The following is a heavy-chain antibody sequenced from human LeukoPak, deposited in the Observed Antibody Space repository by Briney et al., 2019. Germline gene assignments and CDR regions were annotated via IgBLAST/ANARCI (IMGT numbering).Heavy chain of an antibody. CDR2: MNPNSGNT. J-gene: IGHJ5*02. CDR1: AYTFTSYD. CDR3: GRGDTSDQLLWNGIFNWFDP. D-gene: IGHD2-2*01. V-gene: IGHV1-8*01. Sequence: ASVKVSCKASAYTFTSYDINWVRQATGQGLEWMGWMNPNSGNTGYAQKFQGRVTMTRNTSIRTAYMELSSLRSEETAVYYCGRGDTSDQLLWNGIFNWFDPWGQGTLVTVSS.